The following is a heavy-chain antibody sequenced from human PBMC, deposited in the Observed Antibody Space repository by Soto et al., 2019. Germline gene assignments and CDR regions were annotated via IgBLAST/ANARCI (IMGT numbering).Heavy chain of an antibody. J-gene: IGHJ4*02. D-gene: IGHD3-22*01. Sequence: GGSLRLSCVGSGFSFSSYEMNWVRQAPGKGLEWVSAIGDGGDTTYYADSVKGRFTISRDNSKNTLYLQMDSLRAEDTAVYYCAKNRGIIMIVESWGQGTLVTVSS. CDR3: AKNRGIIMIVES. V-gene: IGHV3-23*01. CDR1: GFSFSSYE. CDR2: IGDGGDTT.